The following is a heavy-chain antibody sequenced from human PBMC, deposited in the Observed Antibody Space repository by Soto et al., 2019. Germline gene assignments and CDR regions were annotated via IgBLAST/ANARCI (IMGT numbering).Heavy chain of an antibody. CDR3: TRAAWFPYLSFY. Sequence: XGSLRLSCAASGFTFSRFELHWVRQAPGKGLEWISYISSSGSTAYYASSVEGRFTISRDNANNSVYLQMDSLRAEDTALYYCTRAAWFPYLSFYWGQDALVTVSS. CDR2: ISSSGSTA. CDR1: GFTFSRFE. J-gene: IGHJ1*01. V-gene: IGHV3-48*03. D-gene: IGHD3-10*01.